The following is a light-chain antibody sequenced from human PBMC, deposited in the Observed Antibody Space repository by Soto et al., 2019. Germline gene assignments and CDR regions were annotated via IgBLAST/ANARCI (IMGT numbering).Light chain of an antibody. J-gene: IGKJ1*01. V-gene: IGKV3-15*01. CDR2: VAS. CDR1: QSVGTK. Sequence: IVMTQSPATLSVSPGEIANLSCRASQSVGTKLACYQQTPGQAPRLLIYVASNRATGVPARISGSVSGTEFTLTIASLQSEDFAIYYCQQYSSXLWTFGQGTKV. CDR3: QQYSSXLWT.